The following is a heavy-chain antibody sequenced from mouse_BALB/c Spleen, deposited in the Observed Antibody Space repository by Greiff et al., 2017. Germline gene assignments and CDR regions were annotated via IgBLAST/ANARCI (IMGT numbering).Heavy chain of an antibody. D-gene: IGHD2-1*01. Sequence: VQLQQSGPELVKPGASVKISCKTSGYTFTEYTMHWVKQSHGKSLEWIGVINPNNGGTSYNQKFKGKATLTVDKSSSTAYMELRSLTSEDSAVYYCARGGYGNHFDYWGQGTTLTVSS. CDR3: ARGGYGNHFDY. CDR2: INPNNGGT. CDR1: GYTFTEYT. J-gene: IGHJ2*01. V-gene: IGHV1-18*01.